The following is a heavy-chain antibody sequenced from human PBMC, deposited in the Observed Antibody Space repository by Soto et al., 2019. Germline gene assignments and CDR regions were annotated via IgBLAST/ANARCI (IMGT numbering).Heavy chain of an antibody. D-gene: IGHD3-22*01. CDR3: ANVLRRTTYYYDSSGIDAFDI. CDR1: GGSISSSSYY. CDR2: IYYSGST. J-gene: IGHJ3*02. V-gene: IGHV4-39*01. Sequence: SETLSLTCTVSGGSISSSSYYWGWIRQPPGKGLEWIGSIYYSGSTYYNPSLKSRVTISVDTSKNQFSLKLSSVTAADTAVYYCANVLRRTTYYYDSSGIDAFDIWGQGTMVTVSS.